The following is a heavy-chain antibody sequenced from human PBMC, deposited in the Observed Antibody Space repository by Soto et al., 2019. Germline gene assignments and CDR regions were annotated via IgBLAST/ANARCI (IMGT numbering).Heavy chain of an antibody. D-gene: IGHD5-18*01. J-gene: IGHJ5*02. Sequence: SETLSLTCTVSGGSISSYYWRWIRQPAGKGLEWIGRIYTRGSTNYNPSRKRRVTMSVDTAKNQFSLKLSSVNAADTAVYYCARDRGYSYDDNWFDPWGQGTLVTVSS. V-gene: IGHV4-4*07. CDR1: GGSISSYY. CDR2: IYTRGST. CDR3: ARDRGYSYDDNWFDP.